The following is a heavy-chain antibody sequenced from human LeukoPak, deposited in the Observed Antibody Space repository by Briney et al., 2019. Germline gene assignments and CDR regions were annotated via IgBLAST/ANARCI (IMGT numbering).Heavy chain of an antibody. Sequence: GGSLRLSCAASGLIFSNYYLNWVRQAPGKGLEWVSCIHGSASYNYYADSVKGRFTVSRDSAKNSLYLEMSSLRVEDTAVYYCVRAFGGYDSQRFYYNMDVWGKGITVTVSS. CDR1: GLIFSNYY. CDR3: VRAFGGYDSQRFYYNMDV. CDR2: IHGSASYN. D-gene: IGHD5-12*01. J-gene: IGHJ6*03. V-gene: IGHV3-21*06.